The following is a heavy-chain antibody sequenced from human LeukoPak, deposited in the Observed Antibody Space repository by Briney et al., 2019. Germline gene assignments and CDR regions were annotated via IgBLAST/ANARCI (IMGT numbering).Heavy chain of an antibody. D-gene: IGHD3-22*01. CDR1: GGSISSGDYY. CDR3: ARGGEDPPSYYDSSGYWCYFDY. V-gene: IGHV4-30-4*01. J-gene: IGHJ4*02. Sequence: SQTLSLTCTVSGGSISSGDYYWSWIRQPPGKGLEWIGYIYYSGSTYYNPSLKSRVTISVDTSKNQFSLKLSSVTAADTAVYYCARGGEDPPSYYDSSGYWCYFDYWGQGTLVTVSS. CDR2: IYYSGST.